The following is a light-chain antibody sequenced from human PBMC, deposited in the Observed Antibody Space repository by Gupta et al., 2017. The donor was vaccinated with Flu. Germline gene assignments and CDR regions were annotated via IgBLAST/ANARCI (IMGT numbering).Light chain of an antibody. CDR1: QSISSY. CDR2: AAS. Sequence: DIQMTQSPSSLSASVGDRVTITCQASQSISSYLNWYQQKPGKAPKLLIYAASSLESGVPSRFSGSGSGTDFTLTISSLQPEDIATYYCQQYYSTPQRFGQGTKVEIK. V-gene: IGKV1-39*01. CDR3: QQYYSTPQR. J-gene: IGKJ1*01.